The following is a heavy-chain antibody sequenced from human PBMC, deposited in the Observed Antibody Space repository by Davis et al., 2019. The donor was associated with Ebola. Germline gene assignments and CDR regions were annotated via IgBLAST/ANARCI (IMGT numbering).Heavy chain of an antibody. CDR3: ARGPSTGNSFSY. J-gene: IGHJ4*02. CDR1: GFTFSSYA. V-gene: IGHV3-30*04. CDR2: ISYDGSNK. D-gene: IGHD6-13*01. Sequence: GESLKISCAASGFTFSSYAMHWVRQAPGKGLEWVAVISYDGSNKYYADSVKGRFTISRDNAKNSLYLQMNSLRVEDTAVYYCARGPSTGNSFSYWGQGTLVTVSS.